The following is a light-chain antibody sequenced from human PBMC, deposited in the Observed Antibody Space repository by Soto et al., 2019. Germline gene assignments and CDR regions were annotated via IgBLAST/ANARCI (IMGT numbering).Light chain of an antibody. CDR1: SSDVGGYNY. CDR3: SSYTTSSTPYV. J-gene: IGLJ1*01. CDR2: EVS. Sequence: QSVLTQPASVSGSPGQSITISCTGTSSDVGGYNYVSWYQQYPGKAPKLMIYEVSYRPSGVSNRFSGSKSGNTASLTISGLQAEDEAEYYCSSYTTSSTPYVFGTGTKVTVL. V-gene: IGLV2-14*01.